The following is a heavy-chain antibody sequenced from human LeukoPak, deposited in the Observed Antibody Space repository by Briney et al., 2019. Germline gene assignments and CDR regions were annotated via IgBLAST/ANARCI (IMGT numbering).Heavy chain of an antibody. CDR3: TTHPGYESY. D-gene: IGHD2-15*01. CDR1: GFTFNLAW. V-gene: IGHV3-15*01. CDR2: IKRNTQGATT. Sequence: GGSLRLSCATSGFTFNLAWMSCVRQAPGKWLEWVGRIKRNTQGATTDYAAAVKGRFTISRDDSKNTLYLQMNSLEIEDTGVYYCTTHPGYESYWGQGTLVTVSS. J-gene: IGHJ4*02.